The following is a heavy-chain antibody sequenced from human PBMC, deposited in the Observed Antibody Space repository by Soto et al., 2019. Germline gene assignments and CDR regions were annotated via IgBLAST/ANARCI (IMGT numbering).Heavy chain of an antibody. CDR2: IIPIFGTA. CDR3: ASPPRWATIVNYHYGMAV. D-gene: IGHD5-12*01. J-gene: IGHJ6*02. V-gene: IGHV1-69*13. Sequence: SVKVSCKASGGTFSSYAISWVRQAPGQGLEWMGGIIPIFGTADYAQKFQGRVTITADESTSTAYMELSSLRSEDTAVYYCASPPRWATIVNYHYGMAVWGQRTTVPGAS. CDR1: GGTFSSYA.